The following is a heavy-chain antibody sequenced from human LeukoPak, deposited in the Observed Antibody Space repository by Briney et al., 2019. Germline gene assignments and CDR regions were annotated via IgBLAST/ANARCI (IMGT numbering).Heavy chain of an antibody. Sequence: GALRSSWASAGITFSYDSKPLGRHAPGKGLGMVGIKRNDGSNKYYADSVKRRFTISRDNSKNTLYLQMNSLRAEDTAVYYCARDKAIVGATTNWFDAWCQGTLVTVSS. CDR3: ARDKAIVGATTNWFDA. CDR2: KRNDGSNK. V-gene: IGHV3-33*01. CDR1: GITFSYDS. J-gene: IGHJ5*02. D-gene: IGHD1-26*01.